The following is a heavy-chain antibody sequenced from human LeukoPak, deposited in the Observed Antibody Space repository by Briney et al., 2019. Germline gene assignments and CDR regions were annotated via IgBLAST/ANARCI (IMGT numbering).Heavy chain of an antibody. Sequence: ASVKVSCKASGYTFTSYGISWVRQAPGQGLEWMGWINPSSGGTHYAQKFQGRVTMTRDTSISTAYMELNRLTSDDTAVYYCAREGIAEPDTNWFDPWGQGTLVTVSS. V-gene: IGHV1-2*02. J-gene: IGHJ5*02. CDR1: GYTFTSYG. CDR3: AREGIAEPDTNWFDP. CDR2: INPSSGGT. D-gene: IGHD6-13*01.